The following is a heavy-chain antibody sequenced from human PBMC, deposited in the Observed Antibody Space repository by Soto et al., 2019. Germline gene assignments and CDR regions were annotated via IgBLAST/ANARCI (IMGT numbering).Heavy chain of an antibody. Sequence: GGSLRLSCSASGFTFSSYAMHWVRQAPGKGLEYVSAISSNGGSTYSSDSVDGRLTISRDNSKNTLYLQMSGLRAEDTAVYYCVKGDNYYDFWSGYRGPDAFDIWGQGTMVTVSS. J-gene: IGHJ3*02. CDR2: ISSNGGST. V-gene: IGHV3-64D*06. D-gene: IGHD3-3*01. CDR3: VKGDNYYDFWSGYRGPDAFDI. CDR1: GFTFSSYA.